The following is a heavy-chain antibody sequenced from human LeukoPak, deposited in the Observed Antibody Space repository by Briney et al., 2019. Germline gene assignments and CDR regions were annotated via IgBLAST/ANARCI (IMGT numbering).Heavy chain of an antibody. CDR3: AVDWYDSSGYGTFDY. CDR2: ITGSGGNT. CDR1: GFSFSSYG. Sequence: GGSLRLSCAASGFSFSSYGMSWVRQGPGKGLEWVSTITGSGGNTDYADSVKGRFTISRDNSKDTLYLQMHSLRAEDTAVYYCAVDWYDSSGYGTFDYWGQGTLVTVSS. V-gene: IGHV3-23*01. J-gene: IGHJ4*02. D-gene: IGHD3-22*01.